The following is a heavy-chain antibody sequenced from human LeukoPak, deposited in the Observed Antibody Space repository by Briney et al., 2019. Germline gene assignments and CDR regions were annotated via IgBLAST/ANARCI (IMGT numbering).Heavy chain of an antibody. V-gene: IGHV3-7*05. CDR2: IKQDGSEK. Sequence: GGSLRLSCAASGFTFSSYWMSWVRQAPGKGLEWVATIKQDGSEKYYVDSVKGRFTISRDNAKNSLYLQMNSLRAEDTAVYYCARDQRYCSSSSCPWEPFDYWGQGTLVTVSS. CDR1: GFTFSSYW. D-gene: IGHD2-2*01. J-gene: IGHJ4*02. CDR3: ARDQRYCSSSSCPWEPFDY.